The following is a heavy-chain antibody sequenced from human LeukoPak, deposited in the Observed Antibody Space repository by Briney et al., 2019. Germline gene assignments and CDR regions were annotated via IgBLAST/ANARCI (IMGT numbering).Heavy chain of an antibody. CDR1: GYTFTSYY. CDR2: INPSGGST. J-gene: IGHJ6*03. D-gene: IGHD3-10*01. Sequence: ASVKVSCKASGYTFTSYYMHWVRQAPGQGLEWMGIINPSGGSTNYAQKFQGRVTMTRDTSTSTVYMELSSLRSEDTAVYYCARGPRITLVRGGQWYYYMDVWGKGTTVTISS. CDR3: ARGPRITLVRGGQWYYYMDV. V-gene: IGHV1-46*01.